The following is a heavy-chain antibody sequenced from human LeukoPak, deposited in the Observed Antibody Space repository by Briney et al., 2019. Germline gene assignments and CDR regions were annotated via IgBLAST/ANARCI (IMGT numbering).Heavy chain of an antibody. CDR3: AKLTWIQLRGY. CDR2: INPNSGGT. Sequence: GASVKVSCKASGYTFTGYYMHWVRQAPGQGLEWMGWINPNSGGTNYAQKFQGRVTMTRDTSISTAYMELNSLRAEDTAVYYCAKLTWIQLRGYWGQGTLVTVSS. J-gene: IGHJ4*02. D-gene: IGHD5-18*01. CDR1: GYTFTGYY. V-gene: IGHV1-2*02.